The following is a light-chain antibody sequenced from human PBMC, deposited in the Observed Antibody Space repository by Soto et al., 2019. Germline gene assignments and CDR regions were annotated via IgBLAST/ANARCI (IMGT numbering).Light chain of an antibody. CDR1: QDITTW. Sequence: DIRMTQSPSSVSASVGDRVTITCRASQDITTWLAWYQQKLGKAPELLIFAASSLQSGVPSRLSGSGSGPDFPLTISSLQPEDFATYYCQQANSFPWTFGQGTRVEIK. CDR2: AAS. J-gene: IGKJ1*01. CDR3: QQANSFPWT. V-gene: IGKV1-12*01.